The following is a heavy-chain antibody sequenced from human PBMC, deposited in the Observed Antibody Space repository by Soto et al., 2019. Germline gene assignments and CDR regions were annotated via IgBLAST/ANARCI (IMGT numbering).Heavy chain of an antibody. CDR2: IYWDDDK. V-gene: IGHV2-5*02. Sequence: QITLKESGPTLVKPTQTLTLTCTFSGFSLSTSGVGVGWIRQPPGKALEWLALIYWDDDKRYSPSLKSRLTISKDTSKNQVVLTMTNMDPVDTATYYCAHRPYGDYPLDYWGQGTLVTVSS. D-gene: IGHD4-17*01. CDR3: AHRPYGDYPLDY. J-gene: IGHJ4*02. CDR1: GFSLSTSGVG.